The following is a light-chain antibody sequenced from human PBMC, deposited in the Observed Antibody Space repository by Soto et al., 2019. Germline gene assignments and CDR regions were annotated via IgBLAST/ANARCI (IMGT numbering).Light chain of an antibody. CDR3: QQYNNWPIT. CDR1: QSVKSSY. CDR2: GAS. J-gene: IGKJ5*01. V-gene: IGKV3-15*01. Sequence: EIVLTQSPATLSLSPGERATLPCSASQSVKSSYLAWYQQKPGQAPRLLIYGASTRATGIPARFSGSGSGTEFTLTISSLQSEDFAVYYCQQYNNWPITFGQGTRLEIK.